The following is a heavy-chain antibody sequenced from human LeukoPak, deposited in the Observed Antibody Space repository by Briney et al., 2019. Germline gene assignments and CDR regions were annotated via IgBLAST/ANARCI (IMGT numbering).Heavy chain of an antibody. D-gene: IGHD4-17*01. CDR2: IYSGGST. CDR3: ASSGGDYVIY. V-gene: IGHV3-53*01. Sequence: PGGSLRLSCAASGFIVSSNYMSWVRQAPGKGLEWVSVIYSGGSTYYADSVKGRFTISRDNSKNTLYLQMNSLRAEDTAVYYCASSGGDYVIYWGQGTLVTVSS. J-gene: IGHJ4*02. CDR1: GFIVSSNY.